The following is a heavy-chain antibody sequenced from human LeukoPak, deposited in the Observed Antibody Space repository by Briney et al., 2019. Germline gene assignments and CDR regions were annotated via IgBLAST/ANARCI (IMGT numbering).Heavy chain of an antibody. CDR2: INAGNGNT. J-gene: IGHJ4*02. CDR1: GYTFTSYG. V-gene: IGHV1-3*01. Sequence: ASVKVSCKASGYTFTSYGISWVRQAPGQRLEWMGWINAGNGNTKYSQKFQGRVTITRDTSASTAYMELSSLRSEDTAVYYCASPHDYGDYFDYWGQGTLVTVSS. CDR3: ASPHDYGDYFDY. D-gene: IGHD4-17*01.